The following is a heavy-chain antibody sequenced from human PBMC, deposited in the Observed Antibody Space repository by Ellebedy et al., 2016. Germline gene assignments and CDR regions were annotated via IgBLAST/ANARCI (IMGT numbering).Heavy chain of an antibody. CDR1: GGSISSSHYY. J-gene: IGHJ6*02. Sequence: GSLRLSCTVSGGSISSSHYYWAWIRQPPGKGLEWIGSIYYSGTTYYNPSLKSRVTKSVNPAKNQFSLKLSSVTAADTAVYYCASTRAAAGIGYYGMDVWGQGTTVTVSS. CDR2: IYYSGTT. V-gene: IGHV4-39*01. CDR3: ASTRAAAGIGYYGMDV. D-gene: IGHD6-13*01.